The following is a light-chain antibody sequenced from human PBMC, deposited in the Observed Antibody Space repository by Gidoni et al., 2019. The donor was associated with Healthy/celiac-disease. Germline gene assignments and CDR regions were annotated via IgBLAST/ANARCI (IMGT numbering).Light chain of an antibody. CDR2: DAS. V-gene: IGKV3-11*01. Sequence: ETVLTQSPATLSLSPGERATLSCRASQSVSSYLAWYQQKPGQAPRLLIYDASNRATGIPARFSGSGSGTDFTLTISSLEPEDFAVYYCQQRSNWPRITFXQXTRLEIK. CDR1: QSVSSY. CDR3: QQRSNWPRIT. J-gene: IGKJ5*01.